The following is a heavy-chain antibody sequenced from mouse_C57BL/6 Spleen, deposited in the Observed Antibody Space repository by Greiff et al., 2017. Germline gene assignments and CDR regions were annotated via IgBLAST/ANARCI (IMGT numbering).Heavy chain of an antibody. V-gene: IGHV1-61*01. CDR1: GYTFTSYW. J-gene: IGHJ2*01. CDR2: IYPSDSET. Sequence: QVQLQQSGAELVRPGSSVKLSCKASGYTFTSYWMDWVKQRPGQGLEWIGNIYPSDSETHYNQKFKDKATLTVDKSSSTAYMQLSSLTSEDSAVYCCARADSSGYHYWGQGTTLTVSS. CDR3: ARADSSGYHY. D-gene: IGHD3-2*02.